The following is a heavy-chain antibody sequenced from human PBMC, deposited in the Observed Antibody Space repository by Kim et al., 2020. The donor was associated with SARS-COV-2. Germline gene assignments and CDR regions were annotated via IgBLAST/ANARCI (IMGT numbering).Heavy chain of an antibody. V-gene: IGHV3-64D*09. J-gene: IGHJ4*02. CDR3: VKRPTAVSPDY. Sequence: YYADSVKGRFTISRDNSKNTLYLQMSSLRPEDTAVYYCVKRPTAVSPDYWGQGTLVTVSS. D-gene: IGHD4-17*01.